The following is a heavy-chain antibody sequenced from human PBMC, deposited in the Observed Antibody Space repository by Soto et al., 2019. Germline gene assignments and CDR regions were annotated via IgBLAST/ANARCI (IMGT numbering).Heavy chain of an antibody. J-gene: IGHJ4*02. CDR1: GGSFGGYY. CDR2: INHSGST. Sequence: SQTISLTYTVYGGSFGGYYWSWIRQPPGKGLEWIGEINHSGSTNYNPSLKSRVTISVDTSKNQFSLKLSSVTAADTAVYYCARGKWLVRAYFDYWGQGTLVPVSS. D-gene: IGHD6-19*01. CDR3: ARGKWLVRAYFDY. V-gene: IGHV4-34*01.